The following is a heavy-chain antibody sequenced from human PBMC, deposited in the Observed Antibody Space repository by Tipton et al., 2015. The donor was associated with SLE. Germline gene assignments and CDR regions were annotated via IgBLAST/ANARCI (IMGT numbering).Heavy chain of an antibody. CDR1: GFTFSSYS. V-gene: IGHV3-21*03. D-gene: IGHD1-26*01. Sequence: SLRLSCAASGFTFSSYSMNWVRQAPGKGLEWVSSISSSSYIYYADSVKGRFTISRDNAKNSLYLQMNSLRAEDTAVYYCARDGEGGATPFDYWGQGTLVTVSS. CDR2: ISSSSYI. CDR3: ARDGEGGATPFDY. J-gene: IGHJ4*02.